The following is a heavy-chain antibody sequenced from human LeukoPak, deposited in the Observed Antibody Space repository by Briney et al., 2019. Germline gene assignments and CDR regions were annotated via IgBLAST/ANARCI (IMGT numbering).Heavy chain of an antibody. V-gene: IGHV4-59*12. CDR2: IYYSGST. D-gene: IGHD5-12*01. CDR3: ARDRGYDYYFDY. Sequence: SETLSLTCTVSGGSISSYYWSWLRQPPGKGLEWIGYIYYSGSTNYNPSLKSRVTISVDTSKNQFSLKLSSVTAADTAVYYCARDRGYDYYFDYWGQGTLVTVSS. CDR1: GGSISSYY. J-gene: IGHJ4*02.